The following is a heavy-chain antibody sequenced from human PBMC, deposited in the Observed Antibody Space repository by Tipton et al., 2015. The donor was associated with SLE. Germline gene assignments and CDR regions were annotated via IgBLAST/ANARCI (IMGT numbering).Heavy chain of an antibody. J-gene: IGHJ5*02. V-gene: IGHV3-23*01. Sequence: LSLTCAVYGGSFSGYYWSWVRQAPGKGLEWVSAISGSGGSTYYADSVKGRFTISRDNSKNTLYLQMNSLRAEDTAVYYCAKYWHAGGWFDPWGQGTLVTVSS. CDR1: GGSFSGYY. CDR2: ISGSGGST. CDR3: AKYWHAGGWFDP. D-gene: IGHD2-8*02.